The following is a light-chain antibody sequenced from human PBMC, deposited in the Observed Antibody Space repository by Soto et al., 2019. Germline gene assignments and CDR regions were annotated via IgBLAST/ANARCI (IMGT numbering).Light chain of an antibody. Sequence: ELVMTQSPATPSVSPGDRATLSCRSSQSVDNDLAWYQQQPVQPPRLLLYDASTRATGIPARFRGSQSGTEFTLTISRLLSEDFAVYSCQQYNNWPLTFGGGTKVDIK. V-gene: IGKV3D-15*01. CDR1: QSVDND. J-gene: IGKJ4*01. CDR3: QQYNNWPLT. CDR2: DAS.